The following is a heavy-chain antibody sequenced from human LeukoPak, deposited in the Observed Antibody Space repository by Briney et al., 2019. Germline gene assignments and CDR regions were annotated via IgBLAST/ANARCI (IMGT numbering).Heavy chain of an antibody. Sequence: GGSLRLSCSASGLTLSIYAMGWVRQAPGKGLQWVAGVSGSGRDTYSAESVKGRFTISRDNVNNTVSLQMNSLRVEDTATYYCVKEYTGSFYNFENWFDPWGQGTVVTVSP. V-gene: IGHV3-23*01. D-gene: IGHD3-10*01. CDR3: VKEYTGSFYNFENWFDP. CDR2: VSGSGRDT. CDR1: GLTLSIYA. J-gene: IGHJ5*02.